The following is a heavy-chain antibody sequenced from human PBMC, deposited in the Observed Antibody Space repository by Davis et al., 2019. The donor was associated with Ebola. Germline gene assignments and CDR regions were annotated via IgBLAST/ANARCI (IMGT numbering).Heavy chain of an antibody. CDR3: ARDPGGFDFDY. J-gene: IGHJ4*02. D-gene: IGHD4-23*01. CDR2: ISVYNGNT. Sequence: ASVKVSCKGSGYTFTTYGISWVRQAPGQGLEWMGWISVYNGNTKYAQNLQGRVTMTTDTSTSTAYMEVTSLRSDDTALYYCARDPGGFDFDYWGQGTLVTVSS. V-gene: IGHV1-18*04. CDR1: GYTFTTYG.